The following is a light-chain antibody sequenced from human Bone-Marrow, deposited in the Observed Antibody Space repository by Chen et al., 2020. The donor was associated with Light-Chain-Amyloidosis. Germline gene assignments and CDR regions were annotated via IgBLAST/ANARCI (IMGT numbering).Light chain of an antibody. V-gene: IGKV4-1*01. CDR3: QQYYTTPWT. CDR2: WAS. CDR1: QSVSLSSNSKNY. Sequence: DIVMTQAPDSLAVSLGERATINCKSSQSVSLSSNSKNYLAWYRQKPGQPPNLLIYWASTRESGVPDRFSGSASGTDFTLTITNLQADDVAVYYCQQYYTTPWTFGQGTRVEIK. J-gene: IGKJ1*01.